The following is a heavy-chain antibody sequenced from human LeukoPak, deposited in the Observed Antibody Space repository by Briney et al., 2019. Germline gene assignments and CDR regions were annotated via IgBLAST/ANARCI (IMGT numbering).Heavy chain of an antibody. Sequence: SSETPSLTCTVSGDSIGSHYWSWIRQPPGKGLEWIGYIFYVGSTNYNPSLKSRVTISVDTSKNQFSLKLNSVTAADTAVYYCARDYYDSRGEAFDIWGQGTMVTVSS. J-gene: IGHJ3*02. CDR2: IFYVGST. D-gene: IGHD3-22*01. V-gene: IGHV4-59*11. CDR3: ARDYYDSRGEAFDI. CDR1: GDSIGSHY.